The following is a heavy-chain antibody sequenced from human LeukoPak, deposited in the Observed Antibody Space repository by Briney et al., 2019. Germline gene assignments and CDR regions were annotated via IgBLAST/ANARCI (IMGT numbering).Heavy chain of an antibody. V-gene: IGHV1-69*13. CDR3: ARQQSKMDLWSGYPLDP. CDR2: IIPIFGTA. J-gene: IGHJ5*02. Sequence: GASVKVSCKASGGTFSSYAISWVRQAPGQGLERMGEIIPIFGTANYAQKFQGRVTITADESTSTAYMELSSLRSEDTAVYYCARQQSKMDLWSGYPLDPWGQGTLVTVSS. D-gene: IGHD3-3*01. CDR1: GGTFSSYA.